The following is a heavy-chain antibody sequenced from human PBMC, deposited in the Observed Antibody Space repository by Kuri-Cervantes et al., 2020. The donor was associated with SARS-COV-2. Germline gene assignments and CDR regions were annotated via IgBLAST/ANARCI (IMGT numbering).Heavy chain of an antibody. CDR2: ISSSSSYI. Sequence: GESLKISCAASGFTFSSYAMSWVRQAPGKGLEWVSSISSSSSYIYYADSVKGRFTISRDNAKNTLYLQMNSLRAEDTAVYYCATQGTIYYYDTLWGQGTLVTVSS. CDR3: ATQGTIYYYDTL. V-gene: IGHV3-21*01. D-gene: IGHD3-22*01. CDR1: GFTFSSYA. J-gene: IGHJ4*02.